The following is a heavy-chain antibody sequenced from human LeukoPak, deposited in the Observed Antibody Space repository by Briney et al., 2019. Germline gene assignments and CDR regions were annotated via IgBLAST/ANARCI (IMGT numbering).Heavy chain of an antibody. D-gene: IGHD3-10*01. CDR2: IHHSGGT. CDR1: GESMIAHY. J-gene: IGHJ5*02. Sequence: SETLSLTCAVHGESMIAHYWTWIRQPPGKRLEWIGEIHHSGGTNSNPSLKNRVTMSIDMSKNQFSLKLNSVTAADTAVYFCARATASRSGRAYDRWAQGNLVPVSS. V-gene: IGHV4-34*01. CDR3: ARATASRSGRAYDR.